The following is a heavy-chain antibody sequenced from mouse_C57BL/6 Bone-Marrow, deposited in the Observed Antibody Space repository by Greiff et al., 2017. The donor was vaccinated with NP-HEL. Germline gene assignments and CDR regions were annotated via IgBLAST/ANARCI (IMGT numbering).Heavy chain of an antibody. CDR1: GYTFTDYE. D-gene: IGHD2-2*01. V-gene: IGHV1-15*01. Sequence: VKLMESGAELVRPGASVTLSCKASGYTFTDYEMHWVKQTPVNGLEWIGAIDPETGGTAYNQKFKGKAILTADKSSSTAYMELRSLTSEDSAVYYCSRGGNDGFAYWGQGTLVTVSA. CDR3: SRGGNDGFAY. CDR2: IDPETGGT. J-gene: IGHJ3*01.